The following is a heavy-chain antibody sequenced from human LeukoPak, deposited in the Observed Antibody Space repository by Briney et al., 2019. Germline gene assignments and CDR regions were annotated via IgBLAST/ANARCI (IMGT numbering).Heavy chain of an antibody. CDR2: IYPGDSDT. Sequence: GESLKISCKGFGYTFTSYWIGWVRQMPGKGLEWMGIIYPGDSDTRHSPSLQGQVTISADKSISTAYLQWSSLKASDTAMYYCARSYCSSTSCSPNFDYWGQGTLVTVSS. CDR3: ARSYCSSTSCSPNFDY. V-gene: IGHV5-51*01. J-gene: IGHJ4*02. D-gene: IGHD2-2*01. CDR1: GYTFTSYW.